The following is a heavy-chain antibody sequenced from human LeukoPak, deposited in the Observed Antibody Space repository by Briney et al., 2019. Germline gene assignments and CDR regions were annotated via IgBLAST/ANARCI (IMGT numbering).Heavy chain of an antibody. J-gene: IGHJ4*02. V-gene: IGHV4-4*07. Sequence: SETLSLTCNVSGGSMKNYYWTWIRQSAGKGLEWIGRIYSSGKTNYNPSLKSRVTMSVDTSNNQLSLMMTSVTAADTAVFYCARTPQGDNYFDYWGQGHLVTVSS. CDR2: IYSSGKT. CDR1: GGSMKNYY. CDR3: ARTPQGDNYFDY. D-gene: IGHD3-9*01.